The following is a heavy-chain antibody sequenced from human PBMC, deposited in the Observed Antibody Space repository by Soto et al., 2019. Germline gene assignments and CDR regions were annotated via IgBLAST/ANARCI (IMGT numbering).Heavy chain of an antibody. CDR3: ARDRNIVATTNFDY. CDR1: GFTFRWFG. J-gene: IGHJ4*02. CDR2: ISNDGSNE. D-gene: IGHD5-12*01. Sequence: PGGSLRLSCAGSGFTFRWFGMNWVRQAPGKGLEWVARISNDGSNEYYVDSVKGRFTISRDNSKNTLYLQMDSLRAEDTAVYYCARDRNIVATTNFDYWGQGTLVTVSS. V-gene: IGHV3-30*03.